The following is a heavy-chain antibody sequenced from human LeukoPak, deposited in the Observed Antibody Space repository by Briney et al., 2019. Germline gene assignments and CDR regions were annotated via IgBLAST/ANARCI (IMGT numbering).Heavy chain of an antibody. CDR3: ARGPLDSGYTYFDY. D-gene: IGHD5-12*01. J-gene: IGHJ4*02. Sequence: SETLSLTCTVSGASVSNYYWSWIRQPPGKGLEWIGYFSYSGSTNYNPSLKSRVTISVDTSKDQFSLKLSSVTAADTAVYYCARGPLDSGYTYFDYWGQGTLVSVAS. V-gene: IGHV4-59*02. CDR2: FSYSGST. CDR1: GASVSNYY.